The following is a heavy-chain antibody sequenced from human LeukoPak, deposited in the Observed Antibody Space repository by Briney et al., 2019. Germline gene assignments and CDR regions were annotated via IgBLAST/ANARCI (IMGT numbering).Heavy chain of an antibody. CDR3: ARVGITGTTGRDLDY. Sequence: ASVKVSCKASGYTFISDGISWVRQAHGQGLEWMGWISAYNGNTNYAQKLQGRVTMTTDTSTSTAYMGLRSLRSDDTAVYYCARVGITGTTGRDLDYWGQGTLVTVSS. J-gene: IGHJ4*02. CDR1: GYTFISDG. D-gene: IGHD1-20*01. CDR2: ISAYNGNT. V-gene: IGHV1-18*01.